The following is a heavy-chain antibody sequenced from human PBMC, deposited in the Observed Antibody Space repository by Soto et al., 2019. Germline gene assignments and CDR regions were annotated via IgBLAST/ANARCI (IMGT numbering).Heavy chain of an antibody. CDR1: GGSISSSSYY. CDR3: ARLYWRRGYFDY. CDR2: IYYSGST. V-gene: IGHV4-39*01. D-gene: IGHD3-3*01. Sequence: PSETLSLTCTVSGGSISSSSYYWGWIRQPPGKGLEWIGSIYYSGSTYYNPSLKSRVTISVDTSKNQFSLKLSSVTAADTAVYYCARLYWRRGYFDYWGQGTLVTV. J-gene: IGHJ4*02.